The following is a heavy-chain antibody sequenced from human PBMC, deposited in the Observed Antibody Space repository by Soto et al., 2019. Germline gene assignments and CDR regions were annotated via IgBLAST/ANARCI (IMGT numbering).Heavy chain of an antibody. D-gene: IGHD2-15*01. CDR2: IYYSGST. J-gene: IGHJ3*02. CDR3: ARDTPAHAFDI. V-gene: IGHV4-31*03. CDR1: GDSISSGDYY. Sequence: QVQLQESGPGLVKPSQTLSLTCTVSGDSISSGDYYWSWIRQHPGKGLEGIGYIYYSGSTYYNPSLKSRVTISVDTSKNQFSLKLSSVTAADTAVYYCARDTPAHAFDIWGQGTMVTVSS.